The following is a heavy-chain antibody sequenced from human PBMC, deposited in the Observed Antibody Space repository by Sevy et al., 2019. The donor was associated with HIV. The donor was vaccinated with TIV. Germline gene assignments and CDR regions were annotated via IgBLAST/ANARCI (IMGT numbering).Heavy chain of an antibody. J-gene: IGHJ5*02. CDR3: AKEHDNSWFDP. CDR1: GFTFNFYA. CDR2: ITCSGSST. D-gene: IGHD3-9*01. Sequence: GGSLRLSCAASGFTFNFYAMTWVRQAPGKGLEWVSSITCSGSSTYYADSVKGRFTISRDNSKNTLYLQMNSLRAEDTAVYYCAKEHDNSWFDPWGQGTLVTVSS. V-gene: IGHV3-23*01.